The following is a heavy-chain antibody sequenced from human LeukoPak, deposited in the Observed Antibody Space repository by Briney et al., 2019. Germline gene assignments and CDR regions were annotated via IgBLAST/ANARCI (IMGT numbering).Heavy chain of an antibody. CDR1: GFSFSSFS. CDR2: ISGGSSFT. J-gene: IGHJ4*02. V-gene: IGHV3-21*01. Sequence: GGSLRLSCAASGFSFSSFSMNWVRQAPGKGLEWVSYISGGSSFTYYVDSVKGRFTISRDNAKNSLYLQMNSLRAEDTAVYYCARDLYSYGDFDYWGQGTLVTVSS. CDR3: ARDLYSYGDFDY. D-gene: IGHD4-17*01.